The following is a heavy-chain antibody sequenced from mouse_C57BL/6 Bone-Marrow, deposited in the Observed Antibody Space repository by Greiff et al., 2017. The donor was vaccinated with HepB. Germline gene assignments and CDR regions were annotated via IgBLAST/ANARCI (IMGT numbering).Heavy chain of an antibody. V-gene: IGHV5-17*01. D-gene: IGHD1-1*01. Sequence: EVQLVESGGGLVKPGGSLKLSCAASGFTFSDYGMHWVRQAPEKGLEWVAYISSGSSTIYYADTVKGRFTISRDNAKTTLFLQRTSLRSEDAAMYYCARGVLRRFDYWGQGTTLTVSS. CDR1: GFTFSDYG. CDR2: ISSGSSTI. J-gene: IGHJ2*01. CDR3: ARGVLRRFDY.